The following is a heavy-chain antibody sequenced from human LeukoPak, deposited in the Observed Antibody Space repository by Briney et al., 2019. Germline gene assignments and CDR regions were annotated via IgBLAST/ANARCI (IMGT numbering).Heavy chain of an antibody. CDR2: INPNSGGT. J-gene: IGHJ2*01. CDR3: ARDSARIEVAGEVWYFDL. V-gene: IGHV1-2*06. CDR1: GYSFIGYY. D-gene: IGHD6-19*01. Sequence: GASVKVSCTASGYSFIGYYMHWVRQAPGQGLEWMGRINPNSGGTNYAQKFQGRVTMTRDTSISTAYMELSRLRFDDTAVYYCARDSARIEVAGEVWYFDLWGRGTLVTVSS.